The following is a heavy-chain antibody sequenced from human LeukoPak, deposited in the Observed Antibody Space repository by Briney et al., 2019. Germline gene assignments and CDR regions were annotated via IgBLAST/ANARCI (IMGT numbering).Heavy chain of an antibody. D-gene: IGHD3-10*01. CDR2: IYYSGST. J-gene: IGHJ4*02. V-gene: IGHV4-39*07. Sequence: SETLSLTCTVSGGSISSSSYYWGWIRQPPGKGLEWIGSIYYSGSTYYNPSLKSRVTISVDTSKNQFSLKLSSVTAADTAVCYCARVGFYGSGSYPARYFDYWGQGTLVTVSS. CDR3: ARVGFYGSGSYPARYFDY. CDR1: GGSISSSSYY.